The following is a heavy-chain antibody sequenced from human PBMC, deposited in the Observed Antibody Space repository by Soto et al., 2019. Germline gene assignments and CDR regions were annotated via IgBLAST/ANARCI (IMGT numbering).Heavy chain of an antibody. J-gene: IGHJ4*02. Sequence: QLQLQESGSGLVKPSQTLSLTCAVSGGSISRGGYSWGWIRQPPGKGLEWIGYIYHSGSTYYNPSLKSGVTISVDRSKIQFSLKLSSVTAADTAVYYCAAGGGLPRYYWGQGTLVTVSS. D-gene: IGHD5-12*01. V-gene: IGHV4-30-2*01. CDR1: GGSISRGGYS. CDR2: IYHSGST. CDR3: AAGGGLPRYY.